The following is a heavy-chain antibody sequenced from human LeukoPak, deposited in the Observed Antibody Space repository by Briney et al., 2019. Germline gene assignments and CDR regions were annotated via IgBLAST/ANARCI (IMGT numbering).Heavy chain of an antibody. Sequence: GASVKVSCKASGYTFTSYGISWVRQAPGQGLEWMGWISAYSGNTNYARKLQGRVTMTTDTSTSTAYMELRSLRSDDTAVYYCARDPRGYSGYDRDYWGQGTLVTVSS. CDR1: GYTFTSYG. CDR3: ARDPRGYSGYDRDY. D-gene: IGHD5-12*01. CDR2: ISAYSGNT. J-gene: IGHJ4*02. V-gene: IGHV1-18*01.